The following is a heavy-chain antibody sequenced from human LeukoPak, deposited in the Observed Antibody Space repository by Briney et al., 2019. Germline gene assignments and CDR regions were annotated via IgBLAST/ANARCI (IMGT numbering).Heavy chain of an antibody. CDR1: GFTFSSHW. J-gene: IGHJ5*02. CDR3: SRGGTASFDP. CDR2: INNDGSDT. D-gene: IGHD1-1*01. Sequence: PGGSLRLSCAASGFTFSSHWMHWVRQVPGKGLVWVSRINNDGSDTTYADSVKGRFTISRDNAKNTLYLQMNSLRAEDTAVYYCSRGGTASFDPWGQGTLVTVSS. V-gene: IGHV3-74*03.